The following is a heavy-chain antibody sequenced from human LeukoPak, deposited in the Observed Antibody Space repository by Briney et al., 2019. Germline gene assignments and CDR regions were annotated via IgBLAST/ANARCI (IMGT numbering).Heavy chain of an antibody. J-gene: IGHJ4*02. V-gene: IGHV3-7*01. CDR2: IKQDGSEK. CDR3: ARVNRDYGDYYFDY. CDR1: GFTFSSYW. D-gene: IGHD4-17*01. Sequence: GGSLRLSCAASGFTFSSYWMSWVRQAPGKGLEWVANIKQDGSEKYYVDSVKGRFTISRDNAKNSLYLQMNSLRAEDTAVYYCARVNRDYGDYYFDYWGQGTLVTVSS.